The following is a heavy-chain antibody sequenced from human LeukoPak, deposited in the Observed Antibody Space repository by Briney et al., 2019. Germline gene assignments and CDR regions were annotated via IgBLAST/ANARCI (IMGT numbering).Heavy chain of an antibody. V-gene: IGHV4-34*01. CDR2: INHSGST. J-gene: IGHJ6*02. D-gene: IGHD3-10*01. Sequence: SETLSLTCAVYGVSFSGYYWSWIRQPPGKGLEWFGEINHSGSTNYNPSLKSRVTISVDTSKNQFSLKLSSVTAADTAVYYCARVNYYGSGSPRDVWGQGTTVTVSS. CDR1: GVSFSGYY. CDR3: ARVNYYGSGSPRDV.